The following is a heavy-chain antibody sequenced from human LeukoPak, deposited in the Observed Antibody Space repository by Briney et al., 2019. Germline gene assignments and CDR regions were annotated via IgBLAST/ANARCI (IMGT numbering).Heavy chain of an antibody. CDR1: GFTVSSTY. V-gene: IGHV3-66*01. J-gene: IGHJ4*02. D-gene: IGHD4-23*01. CDR3: ARDYGGNIRGYFDY. Sequence: GGSLRLSCAASGFTVSSTYMSWVRQAPGKGLEWVSVIYSGGSTYYADSAEGRFTISRDNSKNTLYLQMNSLRVEDTAVYYCARDYGGNIRGYFDYWGQGTLVTVSS. CDR2: IYSGGST.